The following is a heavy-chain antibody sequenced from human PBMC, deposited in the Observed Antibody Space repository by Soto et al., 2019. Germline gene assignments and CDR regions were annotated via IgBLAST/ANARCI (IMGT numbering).Heavy chain of an antibody. Sequence: SETLSLTCTVSGGSISSSSYYWGWIRQPPGKGLEWIGSIYYSGSTYYNPSLKSRVTKSVDTSKNQFSLKLSSVTAADTAVYYCARHKQTVVVPAAMVDWFDPWRQGTLVTVSS. J-gene: IGHJ5*02. CDR1: GGSISSSSYY. V-gene: IGHV4-39*01. D-gene: IGHD2-2*01. CDR2: IYYSGST. CDR3: ARHKQTVVVPAAMVDWFDP.